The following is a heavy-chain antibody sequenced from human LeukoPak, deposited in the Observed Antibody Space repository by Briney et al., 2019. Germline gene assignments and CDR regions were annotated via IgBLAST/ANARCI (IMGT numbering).Heavy chain of an antibody. CDR1: GYSFTNYW. D-gene: IGHD3-10*01. CDR3: ARALLWFGELSKTFDY. Sequence: GESLKISCKASGYSFTNYWIGWVRQMPEKGLEWMGIVYPGDSDTRYSPSFQGQVTFSADKSTSTAYLQWSSLKASDTAMYYCARALLWFGELSKTFDYWGQGTLVTVSS. CDR2: VYPGDSDT. J-gene: IGHJ4*02. V-gene: IGHV5-51*01.